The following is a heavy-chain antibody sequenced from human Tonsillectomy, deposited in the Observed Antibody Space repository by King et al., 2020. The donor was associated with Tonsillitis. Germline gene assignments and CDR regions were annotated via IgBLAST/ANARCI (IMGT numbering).Heavy chain of an antibody. J-gene: IGHJ4*02. CDR1: GFTFSSYG. CDR2: IWCDGSNK. Sequence: HVQLVESGGGVVQPGRSLRLSCAASGFTFSSYGMHWVLQAPGKGLEWVAVIWCDGSNKYYADSVKCRSTISRDNSKNTLYRQMISLRAEDTAVYYCARDRMATPDYYFDYWGQGTLVTVSS. D-gene: IGHD5-24*01. CDR3: ARDRMATPDYYFDY. V-gene: IGHV3-33*01.